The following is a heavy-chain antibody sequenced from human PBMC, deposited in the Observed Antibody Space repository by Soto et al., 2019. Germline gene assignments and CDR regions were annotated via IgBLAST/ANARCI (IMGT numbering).Heavy chain of an antibody. J-gene: IGHJ6*02. CDR2: IYYSGST. Sequence: SETLCLTCTVAGGSLSSSSYYWGWLRQPPGKGLEWIGSIYYSGSTYYNPSLKSRVTISVDTSKNQFSLKLSSVTAADTAVYYCACIFSGGYGYGFYYYGMDVWGQGTTVTVSS. CDR1: GGSLSSSSYY. CDR3: ACIFSGGYGYGFYYYGMDV. D-gene: IGHD5-18*01. V-gene: IGHV4-39*01.